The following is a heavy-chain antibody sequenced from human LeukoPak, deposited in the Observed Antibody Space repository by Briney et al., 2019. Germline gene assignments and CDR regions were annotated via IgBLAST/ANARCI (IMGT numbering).Heavy chain of an antibody. CDR3: AKVSGDYGDQRGFFDY. V-gene: IGHV3-7*01. Sequence: GGSLRLSCAASGFTFSSYWMNWVRQAPGKGLEWVSNIKQDGSEKYYVDSVKGRFTISRDNSKNTLYLQMNSLRAEDTAVYYCAKVSGDYGDQRGFFDYWGQGTLVTVSS. J-gene: IGHJ4*02. D-gene: IGHD4-17*01. CDR2: IKQDGSEK. CDR1: GFTFSSYW.